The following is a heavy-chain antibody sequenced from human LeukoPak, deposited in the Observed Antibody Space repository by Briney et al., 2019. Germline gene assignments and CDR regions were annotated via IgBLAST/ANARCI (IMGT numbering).Heavy chain of an antibody. Sequence: ASVKVSCKASGYTFTGYGISWVRQAPGQGLEWMGWISAYNGNTNYAQKLQGGVTMTTDTSTSTAYMELRSLRSDDTAVYYCARASGGYCSSTSCYAFDYWGQGTLVTVSS. D-gene: IGHD2-2*01. V-gene: IGHV1-18*01. J-gene: IGHJ4*02. CDR1: GYTFTGYG. CDR3: ARASGGYCSSTSCYAFDY. CDR2: ISAYNGNT.